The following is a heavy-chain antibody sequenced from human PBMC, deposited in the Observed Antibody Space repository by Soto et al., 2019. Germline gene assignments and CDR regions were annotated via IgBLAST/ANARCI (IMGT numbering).Heavy chain of an antibody. D-gene: IGHD3-9*01. Sequence: TSETLSLTCTVSGGSISSYYWSRIRQPPGKGLEWIGYIYYSGSTNYNPSLKSRATISVDTSKNQFSLKLSSVTAADTAVYYCARNRYDILTGRLLYYYGMDVWGQGTTVTV. J-gene: IGHJ6*02. CDR1: GGSISSYY. V-gene: IGHV4-59*01. CDR2: IYYSGST. CDR3: ARNRYDILTGRLLYYYGMDV.